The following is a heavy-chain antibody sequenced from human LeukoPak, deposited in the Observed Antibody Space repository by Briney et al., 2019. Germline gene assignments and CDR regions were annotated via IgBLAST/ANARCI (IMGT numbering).Heavy chain of an antibody. J-gene: IGHJ5*02. CDR3: AREGITGTTEWFDP. D-gene: IGHD1-7*01. Sequence: PSETLSLTCTVSGGSISSYYWNWIRQPAGKGLEWIGRIYTSGSTNYNPSLKSRVTMSVDTSKNQFSLKLSSVTAADTAVYYCAREGITGTTEWFDPWGQGTLVTVSS. V-gene: IGHV4-4*07. CDR2: IYTSGST. CDR1: GGSISSYY.